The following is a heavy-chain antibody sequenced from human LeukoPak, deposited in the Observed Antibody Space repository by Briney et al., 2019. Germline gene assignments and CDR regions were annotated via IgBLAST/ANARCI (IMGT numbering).Heavy chain of an antibody. V-gene: IGHV1-24*01. J-gene: IGHJ4*02. CDR2: FDPEDGET. CDR1: GYTLTELS. Sequence: ASVKVSCKVSGYTLTELSMHWVRQAPGKGLEWMGGFDPEDGETIYAQKFQGRVTMTEDTSTDTAYMELSSLRSEDTAVYYCASSYYDSSGYHASDYWGQGTLVTVSS. CDR3: ASSYYDSSGYHASDY. D-gene: IGHD3-22*01.